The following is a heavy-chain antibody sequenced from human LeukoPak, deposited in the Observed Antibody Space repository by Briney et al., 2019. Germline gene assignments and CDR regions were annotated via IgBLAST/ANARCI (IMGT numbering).Heavy chain of an antibody. CDR2: IYYSGTT. V-gene: IGHV4-59*08. Sequence: PSETLSLTCTVSGGSISSYYWSWIRQPPGKGLEWNGYIYYSGTTNYNPSLKSRVTISVDTSKNQFSLKLSSVTAADTAVYYCARQFHRYYYDSSGTFDYWGQGTLVTVSS. D-gene: IGHD3-22*01. CDR1: GGSISSYY. CDR3: ARQFHRYYYDSSGTFDY. J-gene: IGHJ4*02.